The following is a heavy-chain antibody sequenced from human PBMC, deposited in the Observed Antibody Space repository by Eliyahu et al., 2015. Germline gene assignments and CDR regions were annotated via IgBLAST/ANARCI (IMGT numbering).Heavy chain of an antibody. CDR2: IFXNGGT. D-gene: IGHD3-10*01. J-gene: IGHJ5*02. CDR1: GVSISXGGYF. CDR3: ARAFTLVRGVIVARWFDP. Sequence: QVQLQESGPGLVKPSQTLSLXCSVSGVSISXGGYFWXWIRQHPGKGLEWIGYIFXNGGTYYNPSLKSRVTISVDTSKNHFSLELTSVTAADSAVYYCARAFTLVRGVIVARWFDPWGQGTLVSVSS. V-gene: IGHV4-31*03.